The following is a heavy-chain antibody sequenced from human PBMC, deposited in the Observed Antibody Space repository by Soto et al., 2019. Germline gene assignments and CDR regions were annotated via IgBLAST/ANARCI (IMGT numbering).Heavy chain of an antibody. CDR2: ISYDGSNK. Sequence: SGGSLRLSCAASGFTFSSYGMHWVRQAPGKGLEWVAVISYDGSNKYYADSVKGRFTISRDNSKNTLYLQMNSLRAEDTAVYYCAKTVSGYLNYWGQGTLVTVSS. CDR3: AKTVSGYLNY. D-gene: IGHD2-15*01. V-gene: IGHV3-30*18. CDR1: GFTFSSYG. J-gene: IGHJ4*02.